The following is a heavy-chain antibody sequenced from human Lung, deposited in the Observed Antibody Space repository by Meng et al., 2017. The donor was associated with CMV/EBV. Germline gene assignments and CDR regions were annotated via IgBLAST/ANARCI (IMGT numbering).Heavy chain of an antibody. CDR3: ASRYCSSTSCYSGFDY. CDR2: IIPILGIA. J-gene: IGHJ4*02. D-gene: IGHD2-2*02. Sequence: SVXVSXKASGGTFSSYTISWVRQAPGQGLEWMGRIIPILGIANYAQKFQGRVTITADKSTSTAYMELSSLRSEDTAVYYCASRYCSSTSCYSGFDYWGQGTXVTVYS. CDR1: GGTFSSYT. V-gene: IGHV1-69*02.